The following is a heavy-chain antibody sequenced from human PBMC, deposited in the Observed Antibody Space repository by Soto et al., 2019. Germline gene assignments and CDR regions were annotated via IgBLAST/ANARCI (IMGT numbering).Heavy chain of an antibody. Sequence: EVQLLESGGGFVQPGGSLRLSCAATGFTFSVYAMTWVRQAPGKGLEWVSAVTANGGSTYSADSVKGRFTISRDNSKNPRFLQMNRRRAEDTAVYYCASLGVGDWANYYYYYGMDVWGQGTTVTVSS. CDR2: VTANGGST. J-gene: IGHJ6*02. CDR3: ASLGVGDWANYYYYYGMDV. V-gene: IGHV3-23*01. D-gene: IGHD2-21*02. CDR1: GFTFSVYA.